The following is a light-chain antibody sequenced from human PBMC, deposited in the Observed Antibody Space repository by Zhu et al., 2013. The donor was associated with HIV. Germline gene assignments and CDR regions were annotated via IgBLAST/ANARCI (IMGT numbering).Light chain of an antibody. CDR3: QQRSELPLT. V-gene: IGKV3-11*01. CDR1: QSIANY. CDR2: DAS. J-gene: IGKJ4*01. Sequence: EIVLTQSPATLSLSPGERATLSCRASQSIANYLAWYQQKPGQPPRLLIYDASNRAADIPVRFSASGSGTDFTLTISRLEPEDFAVYYCQQRSELPLTFGGGTKVDIK.